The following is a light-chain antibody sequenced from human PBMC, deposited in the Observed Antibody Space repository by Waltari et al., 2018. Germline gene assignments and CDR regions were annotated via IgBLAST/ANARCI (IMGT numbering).Light chain of an antibody. V-gene: IGLV2-14*01. J-gene: IGLJ3*02. CDR2: DVT. CDR3: SSYTSSGTRV. CDR1: SSDVGGYNY. Sequence: QSALTQPASVSGSPGQSITISCSGTSSDVGGYNYVSWYQQQPGKAPKLMIYDVTNRPSGVSDRFFGSKAGNTASLAISGLQAEDEADYYCSSYTSSGTRVFGGGTKLTVL.